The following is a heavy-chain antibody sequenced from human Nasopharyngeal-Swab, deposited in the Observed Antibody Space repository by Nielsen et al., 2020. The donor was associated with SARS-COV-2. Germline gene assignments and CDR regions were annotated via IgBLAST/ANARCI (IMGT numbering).Heavy chain of an antibody. CDR1: GFTFSRYG. V-gene: IGHV3-30*03. J-gene: IGHJ6*02. D-gene: IGHD2-15*01. CDR3: ARDWRRVRMGSVDYGMDV. Sequence: GGSLRLSCAASGFTFSRYGMHWVRQAPGKGLEWVAVISYDGSNKYYADPVKGRFTISRDNSKNTLYLQMNSLRAEDTAVYYCARDWRRVRMGSVDYGMDVWGQGTTVTVSS. CDR2: ISYDGSNK.